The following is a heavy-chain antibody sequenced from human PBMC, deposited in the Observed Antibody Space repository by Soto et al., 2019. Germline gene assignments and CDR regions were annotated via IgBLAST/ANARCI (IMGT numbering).Heavy chain of an antibody. CDR3: ARGIFYDFWSGYYTGNLDYYYYMDV. J-gene: IGHJ6*03. CDR2: IYYSGST. V-gene: IGHV4-59*08. Sequence: PSETLSLTCTVSGGSISSYYWSWIRQPPGKGLEWIGYIYYSGSTNYNPSLKSRVTISVDTSKNQFSLKLSSVTAADTAVYYCARGIFYDFWSGYYTGNLDYYYYMDVWGKGTTVTVSS. D-gene: IGHD3-3*01. CDR1: GGSISSYY.